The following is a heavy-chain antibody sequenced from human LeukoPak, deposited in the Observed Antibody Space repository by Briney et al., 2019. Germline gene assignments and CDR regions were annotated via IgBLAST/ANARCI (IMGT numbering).Heavy chain of an antibody. J-gene: IGHJ3*02. CDR1: GFTFSTYW. V-gene: IGHV3-74*01. CDR3: ARALVAGVTLNAFDI. CDR2: IKNDGSST. D-gene: IGHD2-15*01. Sequence: GGSLRLSCAASGFTFSTYWMHWVRQAPGKGLVWVARIKNDGSSTNYADSVKGRFTSSRDNAKKTLYVQMNSLRAEDTAVYYCARALVAGVTLNAFDIWGQGTMVTVCS.